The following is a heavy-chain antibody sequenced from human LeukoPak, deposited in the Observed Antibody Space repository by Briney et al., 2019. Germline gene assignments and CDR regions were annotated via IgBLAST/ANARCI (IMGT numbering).Heavy chain of an antibody. CDR2: INPNSGGT. D-gene: IGHD6-13*01. Sequence: ASVKVSCKASGYTFTGYYMHWVRQAPGQGLEWMGWINPNSGGTNYAQKFQGRVTMTRDTSISTAYKELSRLRSDDTAVYYCARFFTAAAGTFGPNYGMDVWGQGATVTVSS. CDR3: ARFFTAAAGTFGPNYGMDV. V-gene: IGHV1-2*02. CDR1: GYTFTGYY. J-gene: IGHJ6*02.